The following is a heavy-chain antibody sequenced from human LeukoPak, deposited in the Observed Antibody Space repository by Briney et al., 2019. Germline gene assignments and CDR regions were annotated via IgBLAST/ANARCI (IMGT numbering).Heavy chain of an antibody. V-gene: IGHV1-18*01. D-gene: IGHD3-10*01. CDR3: ARESHVTREDY. CDR2: ISANDGNT. J-gene: IGHJ4*02. Sequence: ASVKVSCKASGGTFSSYAISWVRPAPGQGLEWMGWISANDGNTDYPQKLQGRVTMTTDTSTSTAYMELRSLRSDDTAVYYCARESHVTREDYWGQGTLVTVSS. CDR1: GGTFSSYA.